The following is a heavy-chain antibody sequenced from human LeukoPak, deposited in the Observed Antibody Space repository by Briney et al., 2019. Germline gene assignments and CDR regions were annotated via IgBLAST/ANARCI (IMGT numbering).Heavy chain of an antibody. CDR3: ARDRGAVAGKADY. J-gene: IGHJ4*02. Sequence: GGSLRLSCAASGFTFSSYGMHWVRQAPGKGLEWVAVISYDGSNKYYADSVKGRFTISRDNSKNTLYLQMNSLRAEDTAVYYCARDRGAVAGKADYWGQGTLVTVSS. CDR1: GFTFSSYG. CDR2: ISYDGSNK. D-gene: IGHD6-19*01. V-gene: IGHV3-30*03.